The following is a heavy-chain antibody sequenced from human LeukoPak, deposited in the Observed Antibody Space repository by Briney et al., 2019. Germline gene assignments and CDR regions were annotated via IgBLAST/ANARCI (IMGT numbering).Heavy chain of an antibody. CDR2: INHSGST. J-gene: IGHJ4*02. CDR1: GGSFSGYY. V-gene: IGHV4-34*01. Sequence: SETLSLTCAVYGGSFSGYYWSWIRQPPGKGLEWIGEINHSGSTNYNPSLKSRVTVSVDTSKNQFSLKLSSVTAADTAVYYCARGLRHIVVVTAIRYFDYWGQGTLVTVSS. CDR3: ARGLRHIVVVTAIRYFDY. D-gene: IGHD2-21*02.